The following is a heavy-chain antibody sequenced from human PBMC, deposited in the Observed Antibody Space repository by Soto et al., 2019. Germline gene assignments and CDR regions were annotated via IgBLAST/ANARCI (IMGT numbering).Heavy chain of an antibody. J-gene: IGHJ4*02. CDR2: FNPNSGGT. D-gene: IGHD3-10*01. V-gene: IGHV1-2*02. CDR1: GYTFTAYY. CDR3: ARKTDGSGTHPRAFYFDP. Sequence: QVQLVQSGAEVKKPGASVKVSCEASGYTFTAYYIHWVRQAPGPGLVWMGWFNPNSGGTNKAQQFQGRVTLTRDTSISTAYMERSSLRYDDTAVYYCARKTDGSGTHPRAFYFDPWGQGPLDTLSS.